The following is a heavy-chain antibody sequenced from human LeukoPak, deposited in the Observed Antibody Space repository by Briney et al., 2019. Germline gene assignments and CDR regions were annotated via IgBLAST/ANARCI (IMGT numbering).Heavy chain of an antibody. V-gene: IGHV1-18*01. Sequence: GASVKVSCKASGYTFTSYGISWVRQAPGQGLEWMGWISAYNGNTNYGQKLQGRVTMTTDTSTSTAYMELRSLRSGDTAVYYCARHLTYYYDSSGYSDYYYYGMDVWGQGTTVTVSS. D-gene: IGHD3-22*01. CDR3: ARHLTYYYDSSGYSDYYYYGMDV. J-gene: IGHJ6*02. CDR2: ISAYNGNT. CDR1: GYTFTSYG.